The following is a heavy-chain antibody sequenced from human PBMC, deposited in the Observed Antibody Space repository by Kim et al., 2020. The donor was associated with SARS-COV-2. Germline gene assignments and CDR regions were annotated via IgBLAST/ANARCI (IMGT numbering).Heavy chain of an antibody. CDR1: GGSFSGYY. J-gene: IGHJ6*03. CDR2: INHSGST. D-gene: IGHD2-2*01. Sequence: SETLSLTCAVYGGSFSGYYWSWIRQPPGKGLEWIGEINHSGSTNYNPSLKSRVTISVDTSKNQFSLKLSSVTAADTAVYYCARGLSHNRKIVVVPAAKLYYMDVWGKGTTVTVSS. CDR3: ARGLSHNRKIVVVPAAKLYYMDV. V-gene: IGHV4-34*01.